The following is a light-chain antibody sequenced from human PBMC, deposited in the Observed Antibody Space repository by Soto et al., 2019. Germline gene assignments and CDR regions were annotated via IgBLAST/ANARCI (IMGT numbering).Light chain of an antibody. V-gene: IGKV3-20*01. CDR1: QSVSSNY. Sequence: EIVLTQSPGTLSLSPVERATLSCRASQSVSSNYLAWYQQKPGQAPRLLIYGASSRATGIPDRFSGSGSGTDFTLTISRLEPEDFAVYYCQQYGSSPPTFGQGTRLEIK. J-gene: IGKJ5*01. CDR3: QQYGSSPPT. CDR2: GAS.